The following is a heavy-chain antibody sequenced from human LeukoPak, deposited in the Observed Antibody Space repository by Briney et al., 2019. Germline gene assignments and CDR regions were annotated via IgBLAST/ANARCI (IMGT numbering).Heavy chain of an antibody. J-gene: IGHJ5*02. CDR2: ISAYSGNT. Sequence: ASVKVSCKASGYTYNIYGISWVRQAPGQGLEWMGWISAYSGNTNCARSLQGRVTLTTDTSTSTAYMELTSLRSDDTAVYYCAFSPGNSLKWPDPWGQGTLVSVSS. CDR1: GYTYNIYG. CDR3: AFSPGNSLKWPDP. V-gene: IGHV1-18*01. D-gene: IGHD5-12*01.